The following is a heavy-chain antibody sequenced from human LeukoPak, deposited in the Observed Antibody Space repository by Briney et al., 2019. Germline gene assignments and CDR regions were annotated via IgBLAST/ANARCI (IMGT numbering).Heavy chain of an antibody. CDR3: ARAPYRHGPYYYYYMDV. CDR1: GFTFSSYA. J-gene: IGHJ6*03. V-gene: IGHV3-7*01. CDR2: IKQDGSEK. D-gene: IGHD1-14*01. Sequence: GGSLRLSCAASGFTFSSYAMHWVRQAPGKGLEWVANIKQDGSEKYYVDSVKGRFTISRDNAKNSLYLQMNSLRAEDTAVYYCARAPYRHGPYYYYYMDVWGKGTTVTVSS.